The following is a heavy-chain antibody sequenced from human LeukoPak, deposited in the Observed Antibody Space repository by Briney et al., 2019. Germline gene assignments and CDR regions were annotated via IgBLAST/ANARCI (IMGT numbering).Heavy chain of an antibody. Sequence: GGSLRLSCAASGFTFSSYSMNWVRQAPGKGLEWVSYISSSSSTIYYADSVKGRFTISRDNAKNSLYLQMNSLRAEDTAVYYCAREGYGDFPNFDYWGQGTLVTVSS. CDR1: GFTFSSYS. J-gene: IGHJ4*02. CDR2: ISSSSSTI. V-gene: IGHV3-48*01. CDR3: AREGYGDFPNFDY. D-gene: IGHD4-17*01.